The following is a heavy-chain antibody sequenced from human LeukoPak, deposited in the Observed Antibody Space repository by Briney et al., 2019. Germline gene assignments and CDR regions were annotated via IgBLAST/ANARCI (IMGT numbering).Heavy chain of an antibody. Sequence: GGSLRLSCAASGFTFSSYGMHWVRQAPGKGLEWVAVISYDGSNKYYADSVKGRFTISRDNSKNTLYLQMNSLRAEDTAVYYCARTNHPVDAFDIWGQGTMVTVSS. CDR1: GFTFSSYG. CDR2: ISYDGSNK. V-gene: IGHV3-30*03. J-gene: IGHJ3*02. CDR3: ARTNHPVDAFDI. D-gene: IGHD1-14*01.